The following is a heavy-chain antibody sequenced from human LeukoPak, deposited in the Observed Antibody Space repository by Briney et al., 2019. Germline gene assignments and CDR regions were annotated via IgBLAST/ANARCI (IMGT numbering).Heavy chain of an antibody. Sequence: GRSLRLSCAASGFTFSSYGMHWVRQAPGKGLEWVAVIWYDGSNKYYADSVKGRFTISRDSAKNTLYLQMNSLRAEDTAVYYCARLRLGYYFDYWGQGTLVTVSS. CDR3: ARLRLGYYFDY. CDR1: GFTFSSYG. D-gene: IGHD3-16*01. J-gene: IGHJ4*02. CDR2: IWYDGSNK. V-gene: IGHV3-33*01.